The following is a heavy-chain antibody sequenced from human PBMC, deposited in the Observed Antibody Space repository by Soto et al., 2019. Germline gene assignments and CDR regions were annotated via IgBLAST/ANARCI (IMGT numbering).Heavy chain of an antibody. V-gene: IGHV3-23*01. CDR1: GFTFSSYA. J-gene: IGHJ4*02. Sequence: GGSLRLSCAASGFTFSSYAMIWVRQAPGKGLEWVSAISGSGGSTYYADSVKGRFTISRDNSKNTLYLQMNSLRAEDTAVYYCAKESHNYYYDSSGQPGLFDYWGQGTLVTVSS. D-gene: IGHD3-22*01. CDR3: AKESHNYYYDSSGQPGLFDY. CDR2: ISGSGGST.